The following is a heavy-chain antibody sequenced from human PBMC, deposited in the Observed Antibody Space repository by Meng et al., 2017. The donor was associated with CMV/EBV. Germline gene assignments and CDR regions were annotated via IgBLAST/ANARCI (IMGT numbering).Heavy chain of an antibody. CDR1: GGTFSSYA. CDR2: IIPIFGTA. D-gene: IGHD2-15*01. V-gene: IGHV1-69*01. Sequence: VQAVESGAEVKKPGSSVKVACKASGGTFSSYAISWVRQAPGQGLEWMGGIIPIFGTANYAQKFQGRVTITADESTSTAYMELSSLRSEDTAVYYCARARGRVVVVAPFNYWGQGTLVTVSS. CDR3: ARARGRVVVVAPFNY. J-gene: IGHJ4*02.